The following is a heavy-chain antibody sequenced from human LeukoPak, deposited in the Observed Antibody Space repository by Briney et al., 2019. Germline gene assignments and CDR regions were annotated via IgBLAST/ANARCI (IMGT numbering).Heavy chain of an antibody. Sequence: ASVKVSCKASGYTFTSYYMHWVRQAPGQGLEWMGIINPSGGSTSYAQKLQGRVTMTRDTSTSTVYMELSSLRSEDTAVYYCARDPTDHGGDYWGQGTLVTVSS. J-gene: IGHJ4*02. CDR3: ARDPTDHGGDY. V-gene: IGHV1-46*01. CDR2: INPSGGST. D-gene: IGHD4-23*01. CDR1: GYTFTSYY.